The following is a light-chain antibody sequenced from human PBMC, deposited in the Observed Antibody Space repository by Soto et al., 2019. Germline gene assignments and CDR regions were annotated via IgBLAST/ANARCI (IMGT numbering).Light chain of an antibody. Sequence: DIQMTQSPSYLSASVGDRVTITCRASQSISSYLNWYQQKPGKAPKLLIYAASSLQSGVPSRFSGSGSGTDVTLTISSLQHEDFATYYCQQSYSTTPTFGQGTKVDIK. J-gene: IGKJ1*01. V-gene: IGKV1-39*01. CDR2: AAS. CDR1: QSISSY. CDR3: QQSYSTTPT.